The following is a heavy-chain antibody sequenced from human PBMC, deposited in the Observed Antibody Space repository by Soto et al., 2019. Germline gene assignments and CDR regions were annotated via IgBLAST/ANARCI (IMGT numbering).Heavy chain of an antibody. Sequence: GGSLRLSCAASGFTFSSYGMHWVRQAPGKGLEWVALIWYDGSNKYYADSVKGRFTISRDNSKNTLYLQMNSLRAEDTAVYYCARDHEGYCSGGSCGVAWFDPWGQGTLVTVSS. CDR2: IWYDGSNK. D-gene: IGHD2-15*01. CDR1: GFTFSSYG. CDR3: ARDHEGYCSGGSCGVAWFDP. V-gene: IGHV3-33*01. J-gene: IGHJ5*02.